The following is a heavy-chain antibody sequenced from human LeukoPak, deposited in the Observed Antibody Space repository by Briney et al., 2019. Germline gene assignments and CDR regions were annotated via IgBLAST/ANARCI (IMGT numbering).Heavy chain of an antibody. CDR1: GYTFTSYY. CDR2: INPSGGST. J-gene: IGHJ4*02. V-gene: IGHV1-46*01. Sequence: ASVKVSCKASGYTFTSYYMHWVRQAPGQGLEWMGIINPSGGSTSYAQKFQGRVTVTRDTSTSTIHMELSGLRSEDTAVYYCARDQEGFDYWGQGTLVTVSS. CDR3: ARDQEGFDY.